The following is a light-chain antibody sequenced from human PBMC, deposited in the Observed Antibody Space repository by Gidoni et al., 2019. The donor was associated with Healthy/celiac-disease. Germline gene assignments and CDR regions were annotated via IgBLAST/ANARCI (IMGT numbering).Light chain of an antibody. J-gene: IGKJ1*01. CDR3: QQYNSYSWT. Sequence: DIQMTQSPSTLSASVGDRVTITCRASQSISSWLDWYQQKPGKAPNLLIYKASSLESGVPSRFSGSGSGTEFTLTISSLQPDDFATYYCQQYNSYSWTCGQGTKVEIK. CDR2: KAS. V-gene: IGKV1-5*03. CDR1: QSISSW.